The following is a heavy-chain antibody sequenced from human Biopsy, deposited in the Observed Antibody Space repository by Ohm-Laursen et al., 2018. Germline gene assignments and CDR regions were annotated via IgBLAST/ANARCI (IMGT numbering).Heavy chain of an antibody. CDR2: IGPTADII. CDR3: TCRYGDSPL. J-gene: IGHJ3*01. D-gene: IGHD4-17*01. Sequence: SLRLSCTASGFTFSDHYMSWIRQAPGKGLEWLSYIGPTADIIFDTDSVKGRFTISRDNAKNSLYLQMNSLRAEDTAIYYCTCRYGDSPLWGQGTMVTVSS. V-gene: IGHV3-11*01. CDR1: GFTFSDHY.